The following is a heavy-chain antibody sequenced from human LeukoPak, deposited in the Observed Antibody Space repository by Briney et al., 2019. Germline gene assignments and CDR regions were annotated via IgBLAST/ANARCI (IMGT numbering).Heavy chain of an antibody. Sequence: GGSLRLSCAASGFTFSSYSMNWARPVPGKGLEWVSYISSSSTIYYADSVKGRFTISRDNAKNSLYLQMNSLRAEDTAVYYCARGWLGGDYWGQGTLVTVSS. D-gene: IGHD5-24*01. CDR3: ARGWLGGDY. J-gene: IGHJ4*02. V-gene: IGHV3-48*04. CDR1: GFTFSSYS. CDR2: ISSSSTI.